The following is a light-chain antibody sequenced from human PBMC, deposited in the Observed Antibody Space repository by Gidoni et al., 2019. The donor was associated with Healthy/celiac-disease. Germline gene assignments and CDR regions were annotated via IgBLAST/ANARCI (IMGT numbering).Light chain of an antibody. CDR2: DVS. Sequence: QSDLTQPRSVSGSPGQSVTISCTVTSSDVGGYNYVSWYQQHPGKAPKRMIYDVSKRPSGVPDRFSGSKSGNTASLTISGLQAEDEADYYCCSYAGSYTFVVFGGGTKLTVL. CDR1: SSDVGGYNY. CDR3: CSYAGSYTFVV. V-gene: IGLV2-11*01. J-gene: IGLJ2*01.